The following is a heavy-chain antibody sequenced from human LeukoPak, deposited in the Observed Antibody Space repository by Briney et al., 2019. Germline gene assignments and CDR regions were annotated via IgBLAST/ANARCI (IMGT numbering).Heavy chain of an antibody. V-gene: IGHV4-4*02. CDR2: IYYSGST. J-gene: IGHJ3*02. D-gene: IGHD3-3*01. CDR3: ARERSGSEIFARSFDI. Sequence: SGTLSLTCAVSGGSISSSNWWTWVRQSPGKGLEWIGEIYYSGSTNYNPSLKSRITISVDKSKNQFSLKLSSVTAADTAVYYCARERSGSEIFARSFDIWGQGTMVTVSS. CDR1: GGSISSSNW.